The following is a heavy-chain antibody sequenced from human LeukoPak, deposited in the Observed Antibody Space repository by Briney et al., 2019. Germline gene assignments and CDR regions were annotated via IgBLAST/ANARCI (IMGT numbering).Heavy chain of an antibody. CDR2: SLNKANSYTT. J-gene: IGHJ4*02. CDR3: ARRVFGGDCYYDF. CDR1: GFTFSDHY. V-gene: IGHV3-72*01. D-gene: IGHD2-21*02. Sequence: PGGSLRLSCVVSGFTFSDHYMDWVRQVPGKGLEWVGRSLNKANSYTTDYAASVKGRFTISRDDSKNSLYLQMSSLKTDDTAVYYCARRVFGGDCYYDFWGQGAPVTVSS.